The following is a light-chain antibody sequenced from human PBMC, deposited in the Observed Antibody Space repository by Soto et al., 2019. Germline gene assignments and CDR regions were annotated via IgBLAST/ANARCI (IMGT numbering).Light chain of an antibody. CDR2: DAS. V-gene: IGKV3-15*01. Sequence: ILLTQSPGTLSLSPGEGATLSCRASQSVSSNFAWYQQKPGQAPRLLIYDASTRATGIPARFSGSGSGTEFTLTISSLPSEDFEVYYCQQYKKSPRTFGHGTKVDIK. J-gene: IGKJ1*01. CDR3: QQYKKSPRT. CDR1: QSVSSN.